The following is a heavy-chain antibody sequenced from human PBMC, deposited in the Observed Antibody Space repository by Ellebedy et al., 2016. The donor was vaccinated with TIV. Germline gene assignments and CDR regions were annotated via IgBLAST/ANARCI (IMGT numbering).Heavy chain of an antibody. J-gene: IGHJ4*02. CDR3: AKDRNTVDGYWVFDQ. CDR1: GFTFSRYA. Sequence: GESLKLSCAASGFTFSRYAMSWVRQAPGQGLEWVSGIFGSGEGISYADSVKGRFTISRDNSKSMVHLQMNSLRPEDTAVYYCAKDRNTVDGYWVFDQWGQGTLVTVSS. CDR2: IFGSGEGI. D-gene: IGHD5-18*01. V-gene: IGHV3-23*01.